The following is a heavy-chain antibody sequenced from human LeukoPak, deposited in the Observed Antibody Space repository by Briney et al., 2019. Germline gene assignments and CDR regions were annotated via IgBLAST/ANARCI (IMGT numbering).Heavy chain of an antibody. V-gene: IGHV5-51*01. CDR3: ARLAFHPYCGGDCYKYYFDY. J-gene: IGHJ4*02. CDR1: GYSFTSYW. Sequence: GESLKISCKGSGYSFTSYWIGWVRQIPGKGLEWMGIIYPGDSDTRYSPSFQGQVTISADKSISTAYLQWSSLKASDTAMYYCARLAFHPYCGGDCYKYYFDYWGQGTLVTVS. CDR2: IYPGDSDT. D-gene: IGHD2-21*01.